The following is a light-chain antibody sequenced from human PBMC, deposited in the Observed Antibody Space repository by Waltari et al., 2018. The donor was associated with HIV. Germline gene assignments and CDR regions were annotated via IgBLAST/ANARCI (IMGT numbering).Light chain of an antibody. CDR1: SSKIGSNT. CDR3: AAWDDSLTVV. CDR2: SNN. V-gene: IGLV1-44*01. J-gene: IGLJ2*01. Sequence: QSVLTQPPSASGTPGQRVTISCSGSSSKIGSNTVNWYQQLPGTAPKLLIYSNNQRPSGVPDRFSGSKSGTSASLAISGLQSEDEADYYCAAWDDSLTVVFGGGTKLTVL.